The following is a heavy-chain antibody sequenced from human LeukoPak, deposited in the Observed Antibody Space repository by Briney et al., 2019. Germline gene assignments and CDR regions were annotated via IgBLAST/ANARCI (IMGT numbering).Heavy chain of an antibody. CDR2: IYSGGST. CDR3: ASSYSSGWINY. V-gene: IGHV3-53*01. J-gene: IGHJ4*02. Sequence: GGSLRLSCAASGFTFSTYAMSWVRQAPGKGLEWVSVIYSGGSTYYADSVKGRFTISRDNSKNTLYLQMNSLRAEDTAVYYCASSYSSGWINYWGQGTLVTVSS. D-gene: IGHD6-25*01. CDR1: GFTFSTYA.